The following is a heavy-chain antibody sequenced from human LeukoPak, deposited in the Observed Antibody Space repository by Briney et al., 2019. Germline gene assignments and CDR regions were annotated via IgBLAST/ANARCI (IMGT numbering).Heavy chain of an antibody. D-gene: IGHD2-15*01. J-gene: IGHJ5*02. CDR1: GFTFSSYA. CDR3: AKTGVYCSGGSCYLNWFDP. CDR2: ISGSGGST. Sequence: GGSLRLSCAASGFTFSSYAMSWVRQPPGKGLEWVSGISGSGGSTYYADSVRGRFTISRDNSKNTLYVQMNSLRADDTAVYYCAKTGVYCSGGSCYLNWFDPWGQGTLVTVSS. V-gene: IGHV3-23*01.